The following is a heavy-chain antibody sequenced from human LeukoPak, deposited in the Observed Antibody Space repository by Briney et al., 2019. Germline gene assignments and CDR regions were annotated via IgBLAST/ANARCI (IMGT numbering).Heavy chain of an antibody. J-gene: IGHJ4*02. Sequence: SETLSLTCAVYGGSFSGYYWSWIRQPPGKGLEWIGEINHSGSTNYNPSLKSRVTISVDTSKNQFSLKLSSVTAADTAVYYCARGEDPVGSTSTSCLFDYWGQGTLVTVSS. CDR3: ARGEDPVGSTSTSCLFDY. CDR2: INHSGST. D-gene: IGHD2-2*01. CDR1: GGSFSGYY. V-gene: IGHV4-34*01.